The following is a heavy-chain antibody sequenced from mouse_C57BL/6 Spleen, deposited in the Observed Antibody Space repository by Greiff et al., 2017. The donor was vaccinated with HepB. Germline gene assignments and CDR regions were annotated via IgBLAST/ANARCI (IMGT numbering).Heavy chain of an antibody. Sequence: EVQVVESGGGLVKPGGSLKLSCAASGFTFSSYAMSWVRQTPEKRLEWVATISDGGSYTYYPDNVKGRFTISRDNAKNNLYLQMSHLKSEDTAMYYCAIDERNDERAWFAYWGQGTLVTVSA. CDR1: GFTFSSYA. CDR2: ISDGGSYT. V-gene: IGHV5-4*01. J-gene: IGHJ3*01. CDR3: AIDERNDERAWFAY.